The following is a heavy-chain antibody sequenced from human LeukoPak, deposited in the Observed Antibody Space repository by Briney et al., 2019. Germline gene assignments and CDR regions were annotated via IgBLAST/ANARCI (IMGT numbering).Heavy chain of an antibody. D-gene: IGHD6-19*01. V-gene: IGHV3-13*01. CDR3: ARGGWYSSGWYSWYYFDY. CDR2: IGTAGDT. Sequence: PGGSLRLSCAASGFTFSSYDMHWVRQATGKGLEWFSAIGTAGDTYYPGSVKGRFTISRENAKNSLYLQMNSLRAGDTAVYYCARGGWYSSGWYSWYYFDYWGQGTLVTVSS. CDR1: GFTFSSYD. J-gene: IGHJ4*02.